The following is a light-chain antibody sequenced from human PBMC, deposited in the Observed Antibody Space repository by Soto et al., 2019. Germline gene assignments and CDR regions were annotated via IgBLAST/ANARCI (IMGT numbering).Light chain of an antibody. CDR1: SSDVGGYNY. CDR3: SSYTTGNTRQIV. Sequence: QSALTQPASVSGSPGQSITISCTGTSSDVGGYNYVSWYQHHPGKAPKLMIFDVSNRPSGVSNRFSGSKSGNTASLTISGVQPEDEADYYCSSYTTGNTRQIVFGTGTKLTVL. J-gene: IGLJ1*01. CDR2: DVS. V-gene: IGLV2-14*03.